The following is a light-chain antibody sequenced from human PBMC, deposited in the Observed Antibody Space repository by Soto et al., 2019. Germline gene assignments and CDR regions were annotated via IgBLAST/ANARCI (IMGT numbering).Light chain of an antibody. CDR1: QSVSSSY. Sequence: EIVLTQSPGTLSLSPGERATLSCRASQSVSSSYLAWYQQKPGQAPRLLIYGASSRATGIPDRFSGSWSGTDFTHTISRLETEDFAVYYCQRYGSSPYTFGQGTKLEIK. J-gene: IGKJ2*01. V-gene: IGKV3-20*01. CDR2: GAS. CDR3: QRYGSSPYT.